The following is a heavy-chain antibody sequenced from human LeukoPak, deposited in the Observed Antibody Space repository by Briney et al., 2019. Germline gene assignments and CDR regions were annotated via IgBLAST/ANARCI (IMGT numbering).Heavy chain of an antibody. J-gene: IGHJ4*02. D-gene: IGHD4-23*01. V-gene: IGHV3-23*01. CDR3: AKARTVVTTPDY. CDR1: GFTFSSYA. CDR2: LAASGGST. Sequence: GGSLRLSCAASGFTFSSYAMSWVRQAPGKGLEWVSALAASGGSTFYVDSVKGRFTVSRDNSKNTLYLQMNSLRAEDTAVYYCAKARTVVTTPDYWGQGTLVTVSS.